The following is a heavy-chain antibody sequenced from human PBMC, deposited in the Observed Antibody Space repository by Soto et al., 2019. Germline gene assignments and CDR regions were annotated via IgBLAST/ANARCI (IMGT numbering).Heavy chain of an antibody. Sequence: GASVKVSCTASGFTDYYIHWARQAPGQGLEWLGWVNPSSGGTNYAQKVQGRVAMTRDTFISTAYMELSRLQSDDTAVYYCAREGSADYGSYGVDVWGQGTTVTVSS. V-gene: IGHV1-2*02. CDR2: VNPSSGGT. CDR3: AREGSADYGSYGVDV. J-gene: IGHJ6*02. CDR1: GFTDYY. D-gene: IGHD4-17*01.